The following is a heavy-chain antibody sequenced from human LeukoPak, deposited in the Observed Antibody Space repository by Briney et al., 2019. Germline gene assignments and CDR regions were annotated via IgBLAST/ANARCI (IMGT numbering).Heavy chain of an antibody. CDR2: INQDGSEK. D-gene: IGHD5-24*01. CDR1: GFTFSSYW. CDR3: ARDRVDGYNGYDAFDI. J-gene: IGHJ3*02. V-gene: IGHV3-7*01. Sequence: GGSLRLSCAASGFTFSSYWMSWVRQAPGKGLEWVANINQDGSEKYYVDSVKGRFTISRDNAKNSLYLQMNSLRAQDTAVYYCARDRVDGYNGYDAFDIWGQGTMVTVSS.